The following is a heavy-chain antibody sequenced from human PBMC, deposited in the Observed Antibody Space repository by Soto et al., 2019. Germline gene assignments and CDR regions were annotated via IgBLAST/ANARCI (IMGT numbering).Heavy chain of an antibody. D-gene: IGHD2-15*01. V-gene: IGHV3-30*18. J-gene: IGHJ4*02. CDR1: GFTFSSYG. CDR2: ISYDGTNK. Sequence: QVQLVESGGGVVQPGRSLRLSCAASGFTFSSYGMHWVRQAPGKGLEWVAVISYDGTNKYYADSVKGRFTISRDNSKNTVYLQMNSLRAEDTAVYYCAKGGVECSGGTCYIGYWGQGTLVTVSS. CDR3: AKGGVECSGGTCYIGY.